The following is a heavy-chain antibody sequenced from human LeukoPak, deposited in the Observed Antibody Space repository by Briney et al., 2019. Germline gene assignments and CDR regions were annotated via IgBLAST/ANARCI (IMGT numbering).Heavy chain of an antibody. Sequence: SETLSLTCTVSGGSISSYYWSWIRQPPGKGLEWIGYIYYSGSTNYNPSLKSRATISVDTSKNQFSLKLSSVTAADTAVYYCARAAMVRGVKNGNWFDPWGQGTLVTVST. D-gene: IGHD3-10*01. J-gene: IGHJ5*02. V-gene: IGHV4-59*01. CDR2: IYYSGST. CDR3: ARAAMVRGVKNGNWFDP. CDR1: GGSISSYY.